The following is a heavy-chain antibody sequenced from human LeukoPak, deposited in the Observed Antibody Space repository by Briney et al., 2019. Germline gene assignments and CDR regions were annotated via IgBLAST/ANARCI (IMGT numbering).Heavy chain of an antibody. V-gene: IGHV5-51*01. J-gene: IGHJ3*02. Sequence: GESLQISCKGSGYIFTSYWIGWVRQLPGKGLEWMGIIYPGDSDTRYSPSFQGQVTISADKSISTAYLQWSSLKASDTAMYYCARFMGPYCGGDCYDAFDIWGQGTMVTVSS. CDR3: ARFMGPYCGGDCYDAFDI. D-gene: IGHD2-21*01. CDR1: GYIFTSYW. CDR2: IYPGDSDT.